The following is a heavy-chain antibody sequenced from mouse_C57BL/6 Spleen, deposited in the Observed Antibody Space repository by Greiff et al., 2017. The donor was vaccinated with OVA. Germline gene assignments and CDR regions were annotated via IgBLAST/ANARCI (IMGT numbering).Heavy chain of an antibody. V-gene: IGHV1-64*01. CDR1: GYTFTSYW. J-gene: IGHJ4*01. D-gene: IGHD1-1*01. CDR2: IHPNSGST. CDR3: ARSKGADYYGSSGGYAMDY. Sequence: QVQLQQPGAELVQPGASVKLSCKASGYTFTSYWMHWVKQRPGQGLEWIGMIHPNSGSTNYKETFKSKATLTVDKSSSTAYMQLSSLTSEDSAVYYCARSKGADYYGSSGGYAMDYWGQGTSVTVSS.